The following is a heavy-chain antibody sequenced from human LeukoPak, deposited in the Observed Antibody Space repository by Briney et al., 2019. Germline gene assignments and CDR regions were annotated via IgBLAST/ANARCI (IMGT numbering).Heavy chain of an antibody. Sequence: SETLSLTCSVSGVPINSRDYYWNWIRQPPGKGLEWIGSIYYSGNTYYNPSLQSRATISVDASRDYFSLTLSSVTAADTALYFCSRGAMTAKPADFWGQGTLVTVSS. V-gene: IGHV4-39*01. CDR1: GVPINSRDYY. J-gene: IGHJ4*02. D-gene: IGHD2-2*01. CDR3: SRGAMTAKPADF. CDR2: IYYSGNT.